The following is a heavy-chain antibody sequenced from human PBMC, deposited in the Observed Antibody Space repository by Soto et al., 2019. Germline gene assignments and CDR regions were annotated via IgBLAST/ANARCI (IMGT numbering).Heavy chain of an antibody. J-gene: IGHJ4*02. V-gene: IGHV3-23*01. CDR2: ISTRGRRT. CDR1: DLTIGTYA. D-gene: IGHD3-3*01. Sequence: GGLLRICNRTSDLTIGTYAVGWVSQAPGKGMYLVSGISTRGRRTYYEDFVKCRFTISRDNAKNTLYMQMDSLRADDTDVYYCAKVAKFGVVIEYYDAWGQGGLVSVSS. CDR3: AKVAKFGVVIEYYDA.